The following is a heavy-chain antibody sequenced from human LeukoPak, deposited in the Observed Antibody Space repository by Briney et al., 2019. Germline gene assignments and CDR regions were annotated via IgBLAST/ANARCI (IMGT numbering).Heavy chain of an antibody. D-gene: IGHD4-11*01. CDR2: IYYSGST. V-gene: IGHV4-59*08. Sequence: SETLSLTCTVSGGSISSYYWTWIRQPPGKGLEWIGYIYYSGSTNYNPTLKSRVTISVDTSKIQFSLKLNSVTAADTAVYYCARQDYSNYYGMDVWGQGTTVTVSS. CDR3: ARQDYSNYYGMDV. CDR1: GGSISSYY. J-gene: IGHJ6*02.